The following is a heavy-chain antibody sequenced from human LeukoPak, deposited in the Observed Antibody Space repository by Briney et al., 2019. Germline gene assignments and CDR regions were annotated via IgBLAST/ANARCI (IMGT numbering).Heavy chain of an antibody. CDR3: ARPGVGSGRYGAFDI. J-gene: IGHJ3*02. CDR2: FSLGGSGTT. Sequence: SETLSLTCIVSGASITTYSWNWLRQSPGKGLEWIGYFSLGGSGTTSYTSSLKSRVTISVDTSKNQFSLKLRSVTAADTAVYYCARPGVGSGRYGAFDIWGQGTLVIVSS. CDR1: GASITTYS. V-gene: IGHV4-59*08. D-gene: IGHD5-18*01.